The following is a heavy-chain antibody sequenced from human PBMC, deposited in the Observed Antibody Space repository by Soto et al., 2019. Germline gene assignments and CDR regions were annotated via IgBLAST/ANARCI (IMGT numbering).Heavy chain of an antibody. D-gene: IGHD5-12*01. J-gene: IGHJ6*02. CDR1: GFTVRSDY. CDR2: IYGGGDT. V-gene: IGHV3-53*02. Sequence: EEQLVETGGKLVQPGGSLRLSCVVCGFTVRSDYMSWVRQAPGGGLEWVSSIYGGGDTFYADSVKGRFTISKDSSQNTLYLQMSSLKADDSAVYYCARDRWGWEKGGYPHSNGMIVWGQGTTVTISS. CDR3: ARDRWGWEKGGYPHSNGMIV.